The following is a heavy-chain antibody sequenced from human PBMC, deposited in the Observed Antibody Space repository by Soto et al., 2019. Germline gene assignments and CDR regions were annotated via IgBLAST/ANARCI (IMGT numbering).Heavy chain of an antibody. Sequence: QVQLVQSGAEVKNPGASVKVSCKASGYSFTRYGIGWARQAPGQGLEWMGWINAYNGNTNYAQNLQGRPTLTTDTSTTTAYMELRSLRSNATAIYYCAMVDVYVTPSPQDVWGQGTTVTVSS. CDR2: INAYNGNT. V-gene: IGHV1-18*01. CDR3: AMVDVYVTPSPQDV. J-gene: IGHJ6*02. CDR1: GYSFTRYG. D-gene: IGHD3-16*01.